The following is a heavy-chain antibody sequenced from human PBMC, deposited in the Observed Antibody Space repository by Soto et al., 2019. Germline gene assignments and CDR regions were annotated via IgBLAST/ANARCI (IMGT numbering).Heavy chain of an antibody. V-gene: IGHV4-39*01. CDR1: GYSVSSSDYY. Sequence: SETLSLTCSVSGYSVSSSDYYWAWIRQPPGKGLEWLGSMLYSGLTYYNPSLKSRVTLSVDTSKNQFSVRLTSVTASDTAVYYCARRRYSYYGMDVWGQGTTVTVSS. D-gene: IGHD3-16*02. CDR2: MLYSGLT. CDR3: ARRRYSYYGMDV. J-gene: IGHJ6*02.